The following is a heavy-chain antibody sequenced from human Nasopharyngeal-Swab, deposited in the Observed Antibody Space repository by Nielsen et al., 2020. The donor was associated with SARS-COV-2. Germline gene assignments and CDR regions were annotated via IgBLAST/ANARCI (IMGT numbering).Heavy chain of an antibody. J-gene: IGHJ4*02. Sequence: GGSLRLSCAASGFTFDDYAMHWVRQAPGKGLEWVSGISWNSGSIDYADSVKGRFTISRDNAKNSLYLQMNSLRAEDTALYYCAKESYDSSGYYYDFDYWGQGTLVTVSS. CDR2: ISWNSGSI. D-gene: IGHD3-22*01. CDR1: GFTFDDYA. CDR3: AKESYDSSGYYYDFDY. V-gene: IGHV3-9*01.